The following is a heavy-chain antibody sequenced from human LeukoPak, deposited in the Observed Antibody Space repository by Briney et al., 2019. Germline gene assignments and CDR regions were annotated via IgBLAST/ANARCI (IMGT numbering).Heavy chain of an antibody. CDR3: AKGGEICSGGSCSPGY. D-gene: IGHD2-15*01. Sequence: GRSLRLSCAASGFIFSSYGMHWVRQAPGKGLEWVAVLSSDGSNKYYTDSVKGRFTISRDNSKDTLYLQMNSLRVEDTALYYCAKGGEICSGGSCSPGYWGQGTLVTVSS. CDR2: LSSDGSNK. CDR1: GFIFSSYG. V-gene: IGHV3-30*18. J-gene: IGHJ4*02.